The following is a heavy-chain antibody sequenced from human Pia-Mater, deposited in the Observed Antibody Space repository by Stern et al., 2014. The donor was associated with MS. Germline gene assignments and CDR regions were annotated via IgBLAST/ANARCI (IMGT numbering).Heavy chain of an antibody. Sequence: VQLVESGGGVVQPGRSLRLSWAASGFTFSSYGMHWVRQAPGKGLGWVAVIWYDGSDKYYADSVKGRFTISRDNSKNTLYLQMNSLRAEDTAVYYCARDEGIGGYFDYWGQGTLVTVSS. J-gene: IGHJ4*02. CDR1: GFTFSSYG. V-gene: IGHV3-33*01. D-gene: IGHD1-26*01. CDR3: ARDEGIGGYFDY. CDR2: IWYDGSDK.